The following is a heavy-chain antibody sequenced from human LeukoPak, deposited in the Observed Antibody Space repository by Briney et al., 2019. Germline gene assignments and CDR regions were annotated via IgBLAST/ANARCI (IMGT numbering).Heavy chain of an antibody. D-gene: IGHD5-18*01. CDR3: ARVGYSYGSKDY. CDR2: ISSSSSYI. J-gene: IGHJ4*02. CDR1: GFTFSSYS. Sequence: GGSLRLSCAASGFTFSSYSMNWVRQAPGKGLEWVSSISSSSSYIYYADSVKGRFTISRDNAKNSLYLQMNSLRAEDMAVYYCARVGYSYGSKDYWGQGTLVTVSS. V-gene: IGHV3-21*01.